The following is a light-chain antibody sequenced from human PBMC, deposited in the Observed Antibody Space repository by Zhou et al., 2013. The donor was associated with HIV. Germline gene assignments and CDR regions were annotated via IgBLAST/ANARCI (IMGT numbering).Light chain of an antibody. CDR2: KAS. CDR3: QQYSTYSS. Sequence: DIQMTQSPSTLSASVGDRVTITCRASQSISSWLAWYQQKPGKAPKLLIYKASSLQSGVPSRFSGSGSGTEFTLTVSSLQPDDFATYYCQQYSTYSSFGQRAKVEIQ. V-gene: IGKV1-5*03. J-gene: IGKJ1*01. CDR1: QSISSW.